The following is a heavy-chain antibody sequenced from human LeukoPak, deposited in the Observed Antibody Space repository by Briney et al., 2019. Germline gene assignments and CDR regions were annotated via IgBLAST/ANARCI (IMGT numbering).Heavy chain of an antibody. D-gene: IGHD6-6*01. Sequence: SETLSLTCTVSGGSISSYYWSWIRQPAGKGLEWIGRIYTSGSTNYNPSLKSRVTISVDTSKNQFSLKLSSVTAADTAVYYCARGNREQLVLDYWGQGTLVTVSS. V-gene: IGHV4-4*07. CDR3: ARGNREQLVLDY. CDR2: IYTSGST. CDR1: GGSISSYY. J-gene: IGHJ4*02.